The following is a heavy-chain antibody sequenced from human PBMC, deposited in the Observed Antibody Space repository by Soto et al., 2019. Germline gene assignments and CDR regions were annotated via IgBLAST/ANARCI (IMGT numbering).Heavy chain of an antibody. J-gene: IGHJ4*02. Sequence: GASVKVSCKASGGTFRNHVFNWVRQAPGQGLEWMGGIIPIIVTPNCAQKFQGRVTITADASTSTVYLEVSSLRSQDTAVYYCARDLEFRDGNISHLDYWGQGTLVTVSS. V-gene: IGHV1-69*13. D-gene: IGHD3-10*01. CDR1: GGTFRNHV. CDR3: ARDLEFRDGNISHLDY. CDR2: IIPIIVTP.